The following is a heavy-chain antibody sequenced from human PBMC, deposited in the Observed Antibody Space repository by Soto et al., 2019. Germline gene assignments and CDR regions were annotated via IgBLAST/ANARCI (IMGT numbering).Heavy chain of an antibody. Sequence: EVQLLESGGGLVQPGGSLRLSCAASGFTFSSYAMSWVRLAPGKGLEWFSSIGGSGGTYYADSVKGRFTISRDNSKNMLYLHLNSLRAEYTAMYYCAKGQGWSYYYDSWGQGPLVTVSS. CDR3: AKGQGWSYYYDS. CDR2: IGGSGGT. CDR1: GFTFSSYA. J-gene: IGHJ4*02. V-gene: IGHV3-23*01. D-gene: IGHD2-15*01.